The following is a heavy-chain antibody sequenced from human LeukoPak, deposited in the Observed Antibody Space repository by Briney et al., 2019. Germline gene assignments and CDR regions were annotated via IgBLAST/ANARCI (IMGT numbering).Heavy chain of an antibody. Sequence: ASVKVSCKASGGTFSSYAISWVRQAPGQGLEWMGGIIPIFGTANYAQKFQGRVTITADESTSTAYMELSSLRSEDTAVYYCARGFLEWLLYRNWFDPWGQGSLVTVSS. CDR1: GGTFSSYA. CDR3: ARGFLEWLLYRNWFDP. V-gene: IGHV1-69*13. D-gene: IGHD3-3*01. CDR2: IIPIFGTA. J-gene: IGHJ5*02.